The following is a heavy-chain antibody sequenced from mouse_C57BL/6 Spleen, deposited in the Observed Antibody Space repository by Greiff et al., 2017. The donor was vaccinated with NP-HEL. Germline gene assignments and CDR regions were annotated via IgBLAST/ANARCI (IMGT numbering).Heavy chain of an antibody. CDR2: ISYSGST. Sequence: EVKLMESGPGMVKPSQSLSLTCTVTGYSITSGYDWHWIRHFPGNKLEWMGYISYSGSTNYNPSLKSRISITHDTSKNHFFLKLNSVTTEETATYYCARGGSNYVGFAYWGQGTLVTVSA. V-gene: IGHV3-1*01. D-gene: IGHD2-5*01. CDR1: GYSITSGYD. CDR3: ARGGSNYVGFAY. J-gene: IGHJ3*01.